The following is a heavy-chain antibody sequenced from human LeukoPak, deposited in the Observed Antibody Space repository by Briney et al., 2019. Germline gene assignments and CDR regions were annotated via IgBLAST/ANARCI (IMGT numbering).Heavy chain of an antibody. D-gene: IGHD1-7*01. CDR1: GGSISSYY. CDR2: IYYSGYT. V-gene: IGHV4-59*08. J-gene: IGHJ4*02. CDR3: AKQKNYVSRFFDY. Sequence: SETLSLTCTVSGGSISSYYWSWIRQPPGKGLEWIGCIYYSGYTNYKSSLKSRVTISVDTSKNQFSLKLSSVTAADTAVYYCAKQKNYVSRFFDYWGQGTLVTVSS.